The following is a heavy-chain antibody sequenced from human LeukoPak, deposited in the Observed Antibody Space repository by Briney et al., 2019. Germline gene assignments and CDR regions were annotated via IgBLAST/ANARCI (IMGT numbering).Heavy chain of an antibody. J-gene: IGHJ5*02. V-gene: IGHV4-34*01. D-gene: IGHD6-6*01. CDR3: ASLARGGNWFDR. Sequence: KPSETLSLTCAVYGGSFSGYYWSWIRQPPGKGLEWIGEINHSGSTNYNPSLKSRVTISVDTSRNQFSLKLSSVTAADTAVYYCASLARGGNWFDRWGQGTLVTVSS. CDR2: INHSGST. CDR1: GGSFSGYY.